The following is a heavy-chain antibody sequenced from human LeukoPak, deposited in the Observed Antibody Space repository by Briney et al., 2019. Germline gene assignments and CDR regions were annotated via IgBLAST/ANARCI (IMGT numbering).Heavy chain of an antibody. CDR1: GFTFDDYA. J-gene: IGHJ4*02. CDR2: ISWSSGST. D-gene: IGHD5-24*01. V-gene: IGHV3-9*01. CDR3: ASQRWLQSSFDY. Sequence: GGSLRLSCAASGFTFDDYAMHWVRQAPGKGLEWVSGISWSSGSTAYADSVKGRFTISRDNAKNTLYLQMNSLRAEDTAMYYCASQRWLQSSFDYWGQGTLVTVSS.